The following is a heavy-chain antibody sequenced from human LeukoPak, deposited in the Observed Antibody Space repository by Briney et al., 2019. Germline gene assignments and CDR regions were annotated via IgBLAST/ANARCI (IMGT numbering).Heavy chain of an antibody. D-gene: IGHD2-15*01. CDR1: GGSVSTTNYY. J-gene: IGHJ5*02. V-gene: IGHV4-61*01. Sequence: PSETLSLTCSVSGGSVSTTNYYWSWIRQPPGKGLEWIGYVYSSGSTKYNPSLKSPVTISLDTSKNQLSLKLNSVTAADTAVYYCARGTYCSGGTCHSSNWFDPWGQGTLVTVSS. CDR3: ARGTYCSGGTCHSSNWFDP. CDR2: VYSSGST.